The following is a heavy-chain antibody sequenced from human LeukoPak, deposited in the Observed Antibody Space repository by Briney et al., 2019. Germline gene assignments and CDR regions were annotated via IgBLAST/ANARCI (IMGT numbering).Heavy chain of an antibody. D-gene: IGHD6-6*01. CDR2: ITSSGSTI. CDR3: ARIGRPAAFDI. CDR1: GFTFSDYY. J-gene: IGHJ3*02. V-gene: IGHV3-11*01. Sequence: KTGGSLRLSCAASGFTFSDYYMSWIRQAPGKGLEWVSYITSSGSTIYCADSMKGRFTISRDNAKHSLFLQLDSLRAEDTAVYYCARIGRPAAFDIWGQGTLVIVSS.